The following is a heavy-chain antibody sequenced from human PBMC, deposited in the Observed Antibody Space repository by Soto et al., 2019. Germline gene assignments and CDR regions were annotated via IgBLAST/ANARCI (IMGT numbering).Heavy chain of an antibody. J-gene: IGHJ4*02. CDR3: AKDRGKRYFDWLLYVFDY. D-gene: IGHD3-9*01. Sequence: GGSLRLSCAASGFTFSSYGMHWVRQAPGKGLEWVAVISYDGSNKYYADSVKGRFTISRDNSKNTLYLQMNSLRAEDTAVYYCAKDRGKRYFDWLLYVFDYWGQGTLVTVSS. V-gene: IGHV3-30*18. CDR2: ISYDGSNK. CDR1: GFTFSSYG.